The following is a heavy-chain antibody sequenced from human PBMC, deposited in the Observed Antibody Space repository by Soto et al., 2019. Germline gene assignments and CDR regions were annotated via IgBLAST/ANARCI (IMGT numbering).Heavy chain of an antibody. CDR2: ITGSGSTT. CDR3: AKDFTAYLSSWFHL. J-gene: IGHJ5*02. CDR1: EFTFSSNA. V-gene: IGHV3-23*01. D-gene: IGHD6-13*01. Sequence: GGSLRLSCAASEFTFSSNAMHWVRQAPGKGLEWVSGITGSGSTTFYADSVKGRFTISRDNSKNTLYLHMSSLRAEDTATYYCAKDFTAYLSSWFHLWGQGTLVTSPQ.